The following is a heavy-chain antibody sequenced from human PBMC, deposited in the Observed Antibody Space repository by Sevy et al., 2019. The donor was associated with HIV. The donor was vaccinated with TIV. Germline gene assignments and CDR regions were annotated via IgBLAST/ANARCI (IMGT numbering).Heavy chain of an antibody. Sequence: GGSLRLSCAASGFTFSSSSMTWVRQAPGKGLEWVATISQGGSEEYYVDSVKGRFTISRDKAKNSLYLQMNSLSAVDTAVYFCARLVSLGYWGQGTLVTVSS. CDR3: ARLVSLGY. J-gene: IGHJ4*02. CDR2: ISQGGSEE. V-gene: IGHV3-7*01. D-gene: IGHD6-13*01. CDR1: GFTFSSSS.